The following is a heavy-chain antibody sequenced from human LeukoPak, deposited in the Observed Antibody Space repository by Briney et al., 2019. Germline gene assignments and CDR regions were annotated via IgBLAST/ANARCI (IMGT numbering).Heavy chain of an antibody. CDR2: IRYDGSNK. D-gene: IGHD5-12*01. CDR1: GFTFSGYG. CDR3: AKDLLRYSGYDYHSPFDY. Sequence: GGSLRLSCAASGFTFSGYGMHWVRQAPGKGLEWVAFIRYDGSNKYYADSVKGRFTISRDNSKNTLYLQMNSLRAEDTAVYYCAKDLLRYSGYDYHSPFDYWGQGTLVTVSS. J-gene: IGHJ4*02. V-gene: IGHV3-30*02.